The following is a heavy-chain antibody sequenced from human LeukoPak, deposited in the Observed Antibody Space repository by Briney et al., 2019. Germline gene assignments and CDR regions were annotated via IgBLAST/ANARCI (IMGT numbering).Heavy chain of an antibody. Sequence: GGSLRLSCAASGFTFDDYGMSWVRHTPGKGLEWVSGINWNGGSTGYADSVKGRFTISRDNAKNSLYLQMNSLRAEDTALYYCARRLRLKNYGMDVWGQGTTVTVSS. D-gene: IGHD4-17*01. J-gene: IGHJ6*02. CDR3: ARRLRLKNYGMDV. CDR2: INWNGGST. V-gene: IGHV3-20*04. CDR1: GFTFDDYG.